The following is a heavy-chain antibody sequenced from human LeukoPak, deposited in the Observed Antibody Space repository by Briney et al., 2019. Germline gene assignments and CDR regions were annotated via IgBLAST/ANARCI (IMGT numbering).Heavy chain of an antibody. V-gene: IGHV1-69*13. Sequence: SVKVSCKASGGTFISYTISWVRQAPGQGLEWMGGIIPTFGTANYAQKFQGRVTITADESTSTAYMELSSLRSEDTAVYYCARDAVAGTFDPWGQGTLVTVSS. CDR2: IIPTFGTA. CDR1: GGTFISYT. D-gene: IGHD6-19*01. CDR3: ARDAVAGTFDP. J-gene: IGHJ5*02.